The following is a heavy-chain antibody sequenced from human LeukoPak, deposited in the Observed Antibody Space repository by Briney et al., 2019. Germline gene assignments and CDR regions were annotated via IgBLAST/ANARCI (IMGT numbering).Heavy chain of an antibody. V-gene: IGHV3-7*05. J-gene: IGHJ4*02. CDR1: GFTFSNYW. D-gene: IGHD3-10*01. CDR3: TTVKLVGGIRDY. Sequence: GGSLRLSCAASGFTFSNYWMSWVRQAPGKGLEWVANIKRDGSEKYYVDSVKGRLTISRDNAEKSLYLQMNSLRAEDTAVYYCTTVKLVGGIRDYWGQGTLVTVSS. CDR2: IKRDGSEK.